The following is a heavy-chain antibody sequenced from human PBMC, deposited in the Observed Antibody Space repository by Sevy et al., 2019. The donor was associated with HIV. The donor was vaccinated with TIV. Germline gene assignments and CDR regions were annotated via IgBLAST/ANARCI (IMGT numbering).Heavy chain of an antibody. CDR2: IYFSGST. Sequence: SETLSLTCSVSGGSISSYYWNWIRQPPGKGLERIGYIYFSGSTNYNPSLKSRVTISVDMSKNQFSLKLSSVTAADTAVYYCARSHLAFCGGDCFSPYYFDSWGQGTLVTVS. CDR3: ARSHLAFCGGDCFSPYYFDS. D-gene: IGHD2-21*01. J-gene: IGHJ4*02. CDR1: GGSISSYY. V-gene: IGHV4-59*01.